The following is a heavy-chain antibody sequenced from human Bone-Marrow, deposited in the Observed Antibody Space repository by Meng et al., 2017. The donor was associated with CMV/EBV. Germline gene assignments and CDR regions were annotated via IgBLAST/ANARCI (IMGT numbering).Heavy chain of an antibody. D-gene: IGHD2-2*01. Sequence: GGSLRLSCAASGFTFDDYPIYWVRQAPGKGLEWVSGVSWNSGSIDYADSVKGRFTISRDNAKNSLYLQMNSLRAEDTAVYYCARYQLPYYYYYGMDVWGQGTTVTVSS. CDR3: ARYQLPYYYYYGMDV. V-gene: IGHV3-9*01. J-gene: IGHJ6*02. CDR2: VSWNSGSI. CDR1: GFTFDDYP.